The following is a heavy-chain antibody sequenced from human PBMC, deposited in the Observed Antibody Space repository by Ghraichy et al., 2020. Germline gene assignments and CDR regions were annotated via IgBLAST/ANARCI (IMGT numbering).Heavy chain of an antibody. CDR3: ARDRLVATIYGSGNYYYMDV. J-gene: IGHJ6*03. D-gene: IGHD5-12*01. CDR2: TIPIFGTA. Sequence: SVKVSCKASGGTFSSYAISWVRQAPGQGLEWMGGTIPIFGTANYAQKFQGRVTITADESTSTAYMELSSLRSEDTAVYYCARDRLVATIYGSGNYYYMDVWGKGTTVTVSS. V-gene: IGHV1-69*13. CDR1: GGTFSSYA.